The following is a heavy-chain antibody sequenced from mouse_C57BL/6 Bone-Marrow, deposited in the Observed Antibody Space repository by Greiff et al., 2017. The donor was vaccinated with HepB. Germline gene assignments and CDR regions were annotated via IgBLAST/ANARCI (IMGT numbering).Heavy chain of an antibody. CDR2: INPNNGGT. D-gene: IGHD1-1*01. J-gene: IGHJ3*01. CDR1: GYTFTDYN. V-gene: IGHV1-18*01. CDR3: ARGDYYGRSPFAY. Sequence: EVKLQQSGPELVKPGASVKIPCKASGYTFTDYNMDWVKQSHGKSLEWIGDINPNNGGTIYNQKFKGKATLTVDKASSTAYMELRSLTAEDTAVYYGARGDYYGRSPFAYWGQGTLVTVAA.